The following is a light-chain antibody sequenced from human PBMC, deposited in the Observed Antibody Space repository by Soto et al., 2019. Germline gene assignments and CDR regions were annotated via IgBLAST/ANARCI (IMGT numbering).Light chain of an antibody. CDR1: QDILIW. V-gene: IGKV1-12*01. CDR3: QQANTFPIT. J-gene: IGKJ3*01. Sequence: DIQMTQSPSSVSASVGDTVTITCRASQDILIWLAWYQQKPGEAPRLLIYASSNLQSGVPSRFSGSRSGTEFTLTISRLQPEDFATYYCQQANTFPITFGHGTRLDSK. CDR2: ASS.